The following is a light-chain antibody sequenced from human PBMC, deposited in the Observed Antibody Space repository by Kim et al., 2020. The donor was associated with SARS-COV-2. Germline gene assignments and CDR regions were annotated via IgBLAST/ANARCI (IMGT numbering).Light chain of an antibody. CDR2: AAS. CDR3: QQTYLSPFT. Sequence: DMQMTQYPSSLSASVGDRVTITCRTSQNINSHLKWYHQKPGRAPKLLIYAASTLQGGVPSRFSGIGSETDFTLTISSLHPEDFATYCCQQTYLSPFTFGPGTKVDTK. V-gene: IGKV1-39*01. CDR1: QNINSH. J-gene: IGKJ3*01.